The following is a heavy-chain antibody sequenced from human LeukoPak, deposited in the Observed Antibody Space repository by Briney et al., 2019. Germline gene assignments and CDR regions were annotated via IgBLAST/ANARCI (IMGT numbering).Heavy chain of an antibody. J-gene: IGHJ4*02. V-gene: IGHV3-66*01. CDR2: IYSGGST. CDR3: ARDGLGVYCSGGSCEVG. D-gene: IGHD2-15*01. Sequence: GGSLRLSCAASGFTVSSNHMSWVRQAPGKGLEWVSVIYSGGSTYYADSVKGRFTISRDNSKNMLYLQMNSLRAEDTAVYYCARDGLGVYCSGGSCEVGWGQGTLVTVSS. CDR1: GFTVSSNH.